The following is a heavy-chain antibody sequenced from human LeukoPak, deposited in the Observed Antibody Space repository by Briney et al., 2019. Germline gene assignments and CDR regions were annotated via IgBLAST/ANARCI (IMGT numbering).Heavy chain of an antibody. CDR1: RFSISNYW. CDR3: ARDIVSGSGSLDY. J-gene: IGHJ4*02. CDR2: VKSDGSNP. Sequence: PGGSLRLSCAVSRFSISNYWMHWVRQAPGKGLVWVSRVKSDGSNPSYADSVKGRFTTSRDNAENMLYLQMNTLGAEDTAVYYCARDIVSGSGSLDYWGQGTLVTVSS. D-gene: IGHD3-10*01. V-gene: IGHV3-74*01.